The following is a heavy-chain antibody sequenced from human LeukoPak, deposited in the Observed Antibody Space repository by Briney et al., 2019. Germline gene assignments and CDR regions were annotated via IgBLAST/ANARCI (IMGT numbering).Heavy chain of an antibody. CDR1: GFTFSSYG. J-gene: IGHJ4*02. V-gene: IGHV3-30*19. D-gene: IGHD2-21*02. Sequence: GRSLRLSCAASGFTFSSYGMHWVRQAPGKGLEWVAVIWYDGSNKYYADSVKGRFTISRDNSKNTLYLQMNSLRAEDTAVYYCARDRCGGDCCRGAYFDYWGQGTLVTVSS. CDR3: ARDRCGGDCCRGAYFDY. CDR2: IWYDGSNK.